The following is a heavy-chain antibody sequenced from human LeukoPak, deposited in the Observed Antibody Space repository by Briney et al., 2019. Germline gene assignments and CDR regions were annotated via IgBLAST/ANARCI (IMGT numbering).Heavy chain of an antibody. Sequence: KPGGSLRLSCAASGFTFSSYSMNWVRQAPGKGLEWVSSVSSSSSYIYYADSVKGRFTISRDNAKNSLYLQMNSLRAEDTAVYYCARGGPRVFDYWGQGTLVTVSS. CDR1: GFTFSSYS. J-gene: IGHJ4*02. V-gene: IGHV3-21*01. CDR2: VSSSSSYI. CDR3: ARGGPRVFDY.